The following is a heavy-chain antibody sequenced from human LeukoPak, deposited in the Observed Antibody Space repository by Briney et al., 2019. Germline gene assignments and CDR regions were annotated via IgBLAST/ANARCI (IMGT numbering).Heavy chain of an antibody. CDR1: GGSISSNSYY. J-gene: IGHJ4*02. D-gene: IGHD2-2*01. V-gene: IGHV4-39*01. CDR2: IYYSGST. CDR3: ARHVGYCSSTSCYYFDY. Sequence: PSETLSLTCTVSGGSISSNSYYWGWIRQPPGKGLKWIGSIYYSGSTYYNPSLKSRVTISVDTSKNQFSLKLSSVTAADTAVYYCARHVGYCSSTSCYYFDYWGQGTLVTVSS.